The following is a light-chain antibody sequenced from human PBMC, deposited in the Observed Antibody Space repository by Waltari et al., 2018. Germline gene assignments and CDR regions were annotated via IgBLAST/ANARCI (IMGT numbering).Light chain of an antibody. V-gene: IGLV1-40*01. CDR2: GNS. CDR3: QSYDSSLSGSMV. Sequence: QSVLTQPPSVSGAPGQRVTISCTGSSSNIGAGYDVHWYQQLPGTAPKLLLYGNSNRPSGAPDRFSGSKSGTSASLAITGLQAEDEADYYCQSYDSSLSGSMVFGGGTKLTVL. CDR1: SSNIGAGYD. J-gene: IGLJ2*01.